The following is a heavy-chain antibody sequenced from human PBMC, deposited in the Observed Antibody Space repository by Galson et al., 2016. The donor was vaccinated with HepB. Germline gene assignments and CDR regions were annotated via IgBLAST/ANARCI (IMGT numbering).Heavy chain of an antibody. V-gene: IGHV3-7*04. D-gene: IGHD2-8*01. CDR2: IKEDGSEK. Sequence: SLRLSCAGSGFTFSTNWMSWVRQAPGKGLEWVANIKEDGSEKYYVDSVKGRFTISRGNAKNSLFLQMDSLRAEDTAVYYCARDSGYCNNFDCKGDAFDMWGQGTMVTVSS. CDR3: ARDSGYCNNFDCKGDAFDM. J-gene: IGHJ3*02. CDR1: GFTFSTNW.